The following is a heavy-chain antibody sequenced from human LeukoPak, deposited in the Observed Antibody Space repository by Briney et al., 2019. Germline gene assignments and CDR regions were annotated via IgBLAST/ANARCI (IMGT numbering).Heavy chain of an antibody. D-gene: IGHD1-26*01. V-gene: IGHV4-59*12. CDR2: IYYSGST. CDR1: GGSISSYY. J-gene: IGHJ6*03. CDR3: AREVVGAKDYYYYYMDV. Sequence: SETLSLTCTVSGGSISSYYWSWIRQPPGKGLEWIGYIYYSGSTNYNPSLKSRVTISVDTSKNQFSLKLSSVTAADTAVYYCAREVVGAKDYYYYYMDVWGKGTTVTVSS.